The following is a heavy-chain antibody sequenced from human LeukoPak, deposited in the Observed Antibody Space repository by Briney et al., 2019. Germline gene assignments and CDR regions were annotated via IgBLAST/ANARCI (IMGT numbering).Heavy chain of an antibody. D-gene: IGHD3-3*01. V-gene: IGHV5-51*01. Sequence: GESLKISCKGSGYTFSNYWIGWVRQMPGKGLQWMGIIYPGDSDTRYNPSFQGQVTISADKSISTAYLQWSSLKASDSAIYYCARRGADSEWFGPWGQGTLVTVSS. CDR2: IYPGDSDT. CDR3: ARRGADSEWFGP. CDR1: GYTFSNYW. J-gene: IGHJ5*02.